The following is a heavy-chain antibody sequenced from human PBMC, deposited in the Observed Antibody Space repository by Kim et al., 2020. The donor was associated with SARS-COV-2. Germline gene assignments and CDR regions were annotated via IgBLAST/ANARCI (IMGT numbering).Heavy chain of an antibody. Sequence: SETLSLTCAVYGGSFSGYYWSWIRQPPGKGLEWIGEINHSGSTNYNPSLKSRVTISVDTSKNQFSLKLSSVTAADTAVYYCARGRLPFDYWGQGTLVTVSS. J-gene: IGHJ4*02. D-gene: IGHD6-25*01. CDR3: ARGRLPFDY. V-gene: IGHV4-34*01. CDR1: GGSFSGYY. CDR2: INHSGST.